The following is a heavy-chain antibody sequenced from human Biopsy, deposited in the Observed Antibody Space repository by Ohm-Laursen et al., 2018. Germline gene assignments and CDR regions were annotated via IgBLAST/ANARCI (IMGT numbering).Heavy chain of an antibody. V-gene: IGHV4-4*07. CDR2: IYTSGSP. CDR1: GDSINNYY. D-gene: IGHD1-26*01. Sequence: SDTLSLTCTVSGDSINNYYWSWIRQPAGKGLEWIGRIYTSGSPNYNLSLESRVIMSVDTSKTQFSLNLRFVTAADTAVYYCARGTGRYYVYGAFDIWGQGTVVTVSS. CDR3: ARGTGRYYVYGAFDI. J-gene: IGHJ3*02.